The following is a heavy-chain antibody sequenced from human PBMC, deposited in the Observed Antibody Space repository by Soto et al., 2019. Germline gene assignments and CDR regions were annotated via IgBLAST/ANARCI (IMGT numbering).Heavy chain of an antibody. J-gene: IGHJ4*02. CDR3: ARDFYCGGDCWARHNKFDY. D-gene: IGHD2-21*02. CDR2: ISSSSYI. CDR1: GFTFSSYS. V-gene: IGHV3-21*01. Sequence: EVQLVESGGGLVKPGGSLRLSCAASGFTFSSYSMNWVRQAPGKGLEWVSSISSSSYIYYADSVKGRFTISRDNAKNSLYLQMNSLRAEDTAVYYCARDFYCGGDCWARHNKFDYWGQGTLVTVSS.